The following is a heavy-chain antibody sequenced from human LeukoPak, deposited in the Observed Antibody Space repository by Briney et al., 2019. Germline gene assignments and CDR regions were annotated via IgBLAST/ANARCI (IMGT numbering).Heavy chain of an antibody. Sequence: GGSLRLSCAASGFTFSSYWMHWVRQAPGKGLVWVSGVNSDGGYTSYADSVKGRFTISRDNAKNTLYLQMNSLRAEDTAVYYCARDAVERAFDIWGQGTMVTVSS. V-gene: IGHV3-74*01. CDR3: ARDAVERAFDI. D-gene: IGHD1-1*01. CDR1: GFTFSSYW. J-gene: IGHJ3*02. CDR2: VNSDGGYT.